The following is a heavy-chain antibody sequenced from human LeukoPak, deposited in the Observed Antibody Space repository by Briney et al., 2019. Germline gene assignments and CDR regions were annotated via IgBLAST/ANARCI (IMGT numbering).Heavy chain of an antibody. CDR1: GYTLTELS. CDR3: ATSGGSYRNNWFDP. V-gene: IGHV1-24*01. CDR2: FDPEDGET. D-gene: IGHD1-26*01. Sequence: ASVKVSCKVSGYTLTELSMHWVRQAPGKGLEWMGGFDPEDGETIYAQKFQGRVTMTEDTSTDTAYMELSSLRSEDTAVYYCATSGGSYRNNWFDPWAREPWSPSPQ. J-gene: IGHJ5*02.